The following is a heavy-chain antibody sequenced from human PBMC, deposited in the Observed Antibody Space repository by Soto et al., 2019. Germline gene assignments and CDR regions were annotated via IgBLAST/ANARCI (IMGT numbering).Heavy chain of an antibody. CDR2: IYYSGST. CDR3: ARQLRFLEWLLFDY. CDR1: GGSSGSGGCC. D-gene: IGHD3-3*01. J-gene: IGHJ4*02. V-gene: IGHV4-31*03. Sequence: SETLCLSCSVAGGSSGSGGCCWSWIRQHPGKGLEWIGYIYYSGSTYYNPSLKSRVTISVDTSKNQFSLKLSSVTAADTAVYYCARQLRFLEWLLFDYWGQGTLVTVSS.